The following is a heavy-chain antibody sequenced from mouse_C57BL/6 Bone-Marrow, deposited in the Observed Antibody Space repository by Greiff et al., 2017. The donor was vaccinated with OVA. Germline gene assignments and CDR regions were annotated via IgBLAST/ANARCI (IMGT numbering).Heavy chain of an antibody. CDR3: TTCYGSSYWYFDV. CDR1: GYTFTDYE. V-gene: IGHV1-15*01. J-gene: IGHJ1*01. D-gene: IGHD1-1*01. CDR2: IDPETGGT. Sequence: QVQLKESGAELVRPGASVTLSCKASGYTFTDYEMHWVKPTPVHGLEWIGAIDPETGGTAYNQKFKGKAILTADKSSSTAFMELRILTSEDSSVYYCTTCYGSSYWYFDVWGPGTTVTVSS.